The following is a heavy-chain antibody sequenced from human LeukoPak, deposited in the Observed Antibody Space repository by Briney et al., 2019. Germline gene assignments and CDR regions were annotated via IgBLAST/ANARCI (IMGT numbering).Heavy chain of an antibody. V-gene: IGHV4-39*01. J-gene: IGHJ5*02. CDR2: VHYSGST. CDR1: GASISNSAYY. D-gene: IGHD3-3*01. CDR3: ARLFFVIDT. Sequence: PSETLSLICTVSGASISNSAYYWLWIRQPPGEGLECIGTVHYSGSTFYNPSLKSRVNISVDTSKNQFSLQLSSVTAADTAVYYCARLFFVIDTWGQGTLVTVSS.